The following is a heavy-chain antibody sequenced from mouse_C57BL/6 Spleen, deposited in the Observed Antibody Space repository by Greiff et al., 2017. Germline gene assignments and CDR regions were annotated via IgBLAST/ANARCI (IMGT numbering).Heavy chain of an antibody. V-gene: IGHV1-64*01. CDR1: GYTFTSYW. CDR2: IHPNSGST. J-gene: IGHJ4*01. CDR3: ASIYYGYDGDAMDY. Sequence: VQLQQPGAELVKPGASVKLSCKASGYTFTSYWMHWVKQRPGQGLEWIGMIHPNSGSTNYNEKFKSKATLTVDKSSSTAYMQLSSLTSEDSAVYYCASIYYGYDGDAMDYWGQGTSVTVSS. D-gene: IGHD2-2*01.